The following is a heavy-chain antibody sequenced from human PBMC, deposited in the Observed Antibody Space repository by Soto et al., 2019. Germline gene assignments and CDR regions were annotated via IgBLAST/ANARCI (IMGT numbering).Heavy chain of an antibody. V-gene: IGHV4-59*01. CDR3: AREGVSSSWYYYYGMDV. D-gene: IGHD6-13*01. CDR2: IPYSGST. Sequence: PSETLSLTCTVSGGSISSYYWSWIRQPPGKGLEGIGYIPYSGSTNYSPSLKSQVTISVDTSKNQFSLKLTSVTAADTAVYYCAREGVSSSWYYYYGMDVWGQGTTVT. CDR1: GGSISSYY. J-gene: IGHJ6*02.